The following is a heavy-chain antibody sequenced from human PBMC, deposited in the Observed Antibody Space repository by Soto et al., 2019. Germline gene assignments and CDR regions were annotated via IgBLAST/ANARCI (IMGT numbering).Heavy chain of an antibody. Sequence: QVQLVQSGAEVKKPESSVKVSCKTSGGTFVRHVISWVRQAPGQGPEWMGKINPLSGIHNYAQKFQDRVTFTADTDSSTAYMELSSLRSDDTAVYYCAAPACAATWCSPSHNLDHWGQRTLVTVSA. CDR1: GGTFVRHV. J-gene: IGHJ4*02. CDR2: INPLSGIH. D-gene: IGHD2-2*01. V-gene: IGHV1-69*09. CDR3: AAPACAATWCSPSHNLDH.